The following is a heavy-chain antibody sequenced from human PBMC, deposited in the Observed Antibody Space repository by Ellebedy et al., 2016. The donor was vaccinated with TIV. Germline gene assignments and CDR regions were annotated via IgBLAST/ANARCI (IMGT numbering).Heavy chain of an antibody. J-gene: IGHJ4*02. CDR1: GFTFSSHA. Sequence: GESLKISCAASGFTFSSHAMHWVRQAPGKGLEWVAVISYDGSNKYYADSVKGRFTISRDNFKNTLYLEMNSLRAEDTAVYYCARVGYSSGWPPHFDYWGQGTLVTVSS. CDR3: ARVGYSSGWPPHFDY. D-gene: IGHD6-19*01. V-gene: IGHV3-30-3*01. CDR2: ISYDGSNK.